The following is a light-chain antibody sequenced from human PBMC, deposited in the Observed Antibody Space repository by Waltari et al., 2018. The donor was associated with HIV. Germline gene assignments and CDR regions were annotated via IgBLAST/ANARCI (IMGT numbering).Light chain of an antibody. CDR3: QAWDSSTARVV. V-gene: IGLV3-1*01. CDR2: HDR. Sequence: SYELTQPPSVSVSPGQTTSITCSGDKLGEKYACWYQQKPGQSPVLVTYHDRKRPSGIPERFSGSNSGNTATLTISGTQAMDEADYYCQAWDSSTARVVFGGGTKLTVL. J-gene: IGLJ2*01. CDR1: KLGEKY.